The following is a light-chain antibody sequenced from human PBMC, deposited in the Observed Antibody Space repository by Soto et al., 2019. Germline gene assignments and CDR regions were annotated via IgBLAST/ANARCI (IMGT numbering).Light chain of an antibody. V-gene: IGLV2-8*01. CDR3: ASYAGGHYNWV. Sequence: QSVLTQPPSGSGSPGQSVTSSCTGTSSDVGGYDFVSWYQQHPGKAPKLIIYEVSKWPSGVPDRFSGSKSGNTASLTVSGLQAEDEADYYCASYAGGHYNWVFVGGTNVTVL. J-gene: IGLJ3*02. CDR1: SSDVGGYDF. CDR2: EVS.